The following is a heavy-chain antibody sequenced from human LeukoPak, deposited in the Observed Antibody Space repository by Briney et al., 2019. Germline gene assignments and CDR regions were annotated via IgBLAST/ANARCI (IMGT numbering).Heavy chain of an antibody. CDR3: ARDLTGDGYSSVGY. V-gene: IGHV4-39*07. Sequence: SETLSLTCTVSGGSISSSSYYWGWIRQPPGKGLEWIGSIYYSGSTYYNPSLKSRVTISVDTSKNQFSLKLSSVTAADTAVYYCARDLTGDGYSSVGYWGQGTLVTVSS. D-gene: IGHD6-19*01. J-gene: IGHJ4*02. CDR1: GGSISSSSYY. CDR2: IYYSGST.